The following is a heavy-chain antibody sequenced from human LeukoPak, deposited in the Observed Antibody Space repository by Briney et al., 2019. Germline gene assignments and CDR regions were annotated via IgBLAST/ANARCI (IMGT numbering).Heavy chain of an antibody. D-gene: IGHD5-18*01. Sequence: PGGSLRLSCAASGFTFDDYAMHWVRQAPGKGLEWVSGISWNSGSIGYADSVKGRFTISRDNAKNSLYLQMNSLRAEDMALCYCAKSRYGYSFDYWGQGTLVTVSS. CDR1: GFTFDDYA. CDR2: ISWNSGSI. J-gene: IGHJ4*02. V-gene: IGHV3-9*03. CDR3: AKSRYGYSFDY.